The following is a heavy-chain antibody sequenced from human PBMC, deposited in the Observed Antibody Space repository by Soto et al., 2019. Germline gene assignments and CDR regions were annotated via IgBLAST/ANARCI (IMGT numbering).Heavy chain of an antibody. D-gene: IGHD3-10*01. CDR1: GYSFISYW. Sequence: GESLKISCKGSGYSFISYWIAWVRQMPGKGLEWMGIIYPGDSDTRYSLSFQGRVTMSVDKSISTAYLQWNSLKASDTAMYYCARLGQSDTIFYGMDVWGQGTTVTVSS. CDR2: IYPGDSDT. V-gene: IGHV5-51*01. J-gene: IGHJ6*02. CDR3: ARLGQSDTIFYGMDV.